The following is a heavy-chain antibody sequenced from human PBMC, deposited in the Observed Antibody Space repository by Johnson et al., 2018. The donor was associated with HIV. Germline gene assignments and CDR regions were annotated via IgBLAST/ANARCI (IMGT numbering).Heavy chain of an antibody. V-gene: IGHV3-64*01. J-gene: IGHJ3*02. CDR2: ISSNGGST. CDR1: GFTFSSYA. Sequence: VQLVESGGGLVQPGGSLRLSCAASGFTFSSYAMHWVRQAPGKGLEYVSAISSNGGSTYYANSVKGRFTISRDNSKNTLYLQMGSLRAEDMAVYYCATDVPSAPYYNAFDIWGQGTMVTVSS. D-gene: IGHD1-26*01. CDR3: ATDVPSAPYYNAFDI.